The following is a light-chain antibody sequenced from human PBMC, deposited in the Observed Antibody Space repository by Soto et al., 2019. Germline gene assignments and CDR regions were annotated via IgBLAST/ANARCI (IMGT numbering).Light chain of an antibody. Sequence: EIVLTQSPGTLSLSPGERATLSCRASQSVFTKYLAWYQQKSGQAPTLLIYATSSRATGIPDRFSGSGSGTDFTLTISRLEPEDFAVYYCQQYAGSPRTFGQGTKVEIK. J-gene: IGKJ1*01. CDR3: QQYAGSPRT. CDR2: ATS. CDR1: QSVFTKY. V-gene: IGKV3-20*01.